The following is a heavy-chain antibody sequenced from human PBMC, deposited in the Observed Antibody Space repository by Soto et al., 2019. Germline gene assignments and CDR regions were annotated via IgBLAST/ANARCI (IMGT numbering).Heavy chain of an antibody. CDR2: IIPIFGTA. CDR3: ARAIRYGSGSYYLYYGMDV. CDR1: GGTFSSYA. V-gene: IGHV1-69*13. J-gene: IGHJ6*02. Sequence: SVKVSCKASGGTFSSYAISWVRQAPGQGLEWMGGIIPIFGTANYAQKFQGRVTITADESTSTAYMELSSLRSEDTAVYYCARAIRYGSGSYYLYYGMDVWGQGTTVTVSS. D-gene: IGHD3-10*01.